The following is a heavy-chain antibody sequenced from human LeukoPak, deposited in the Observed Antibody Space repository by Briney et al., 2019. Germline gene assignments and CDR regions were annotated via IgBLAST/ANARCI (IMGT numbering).Heavy chain of an antibody. J-gene: IGHJ2*01. D-gene: IGHD3-16*01. V-gene: IGHV4-30-2*01. Sequence: PSQTLSLTCTVSGGSISSGAYYWSWIRQPPGKGLEWIGYIYHTGTTYYNPSLESRVTMSVDRSKNQFSLKLSSVTAADTAVYYCARARLGVYWYFDLWGRGTLVTVSS. CDR1: GGSISSGAYY. CDR2: IYHTGTT. CDR3: ARARLGVYWYFDL.